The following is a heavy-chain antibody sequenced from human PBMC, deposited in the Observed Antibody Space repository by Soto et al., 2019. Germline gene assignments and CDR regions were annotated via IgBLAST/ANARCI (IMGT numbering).Heavy chain of an antibody. CDR2: IYYSGST. V-gene: IGHV4-31*03. CDR3: ARDRGLRFRHHYYGMDV. Sequence: QVQLQESGPGLVKPSQTLSLTCTVSGGSISSGGYYWSWIRQHPGKGLEWIGYIYYSGSTYYNPSLKSRVTISVATSKNQFSLKLSSVTAADTAVYYCARDRGLRFRHHYYGMDVWGQGTTVTVSS. D-gene: IGHD2-21*01. CDR1: GGSISSGGYY. J-gene: IGHJ6*02.